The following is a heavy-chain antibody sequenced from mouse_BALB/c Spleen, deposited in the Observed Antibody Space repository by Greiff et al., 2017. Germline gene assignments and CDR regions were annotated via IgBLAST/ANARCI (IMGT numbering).Heavy chain of an antibody. J-gene: IGHJ2*01. D-gene: IGHD4-1*01. Sequence: QVQLKQSGAELVKPGASVKLSCKTSGYTFTSYWIQWVKQRPGQGLVWIGEIFPGTGTTYYNEKFKGKATLTIDTSSSTAYMQLSSLTSEDSAVYFCARSGGNWEGYFDYWGQGTTLTVSS. CDR1: GYTFTSYW. CDR2: IFPGTGTT. CDR3: ARSGGNWEGYFDY. V-gene: IGHV1S132*01.